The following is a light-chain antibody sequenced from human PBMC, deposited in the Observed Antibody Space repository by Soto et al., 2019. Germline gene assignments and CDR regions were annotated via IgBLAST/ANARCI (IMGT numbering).Light chain of an antibody. CDR2: DAS. CDR3: QQYNSFSGT. V-gene: IGKV1-5*01. J-gene: IGKJ1*01. CDR1: QSISNW. Sequence: DTQMTQSPSTLSASVGDRVTITCRASQSISNWLAWYQQKPGKAPKLLINDASSLESGVPSRFSGSGSGTEFTPTISSLQPDDFATYYCQQYNSFSGTFGQGTKVDIK.